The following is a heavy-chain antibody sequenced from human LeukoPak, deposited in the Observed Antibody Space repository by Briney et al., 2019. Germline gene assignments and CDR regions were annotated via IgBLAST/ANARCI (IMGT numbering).Heavy chain of an antibody. Sequence: GGSLRLSCEASGFTFTTYSMTWVRQAPGKGLEWVSIISSGSSAIFSADALKGRFTISRDNAKNSLYLQMNSLRAEDTAVYYCASSFIAAAGFDAFDIWGQGTMVTVSS. CDR2: ISSGSSAI. CDR1: GFTFTTYS. CDR3: ASSFIAAAGFDAFDI. V-gene: IGHV3-21*01. J-gene: IGHJ3*02. D-gene: IGHD6-13*01.